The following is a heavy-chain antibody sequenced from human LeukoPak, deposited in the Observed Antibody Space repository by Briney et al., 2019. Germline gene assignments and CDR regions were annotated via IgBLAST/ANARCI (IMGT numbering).Heavy chain of an antibody. CDR1: GYSFTSYW. CDR2: IYPGDSDT. V-gene: IGHV5-51*01. CDR3: ARHLDEDGYKIYYGMDV. D-gene: IGHD5-24*01. Sequence: GESLKISCQGSGYSFTSYWIAWVRQMPGKGLEWMGIIYPGDSDTRYSPSFQGQVTISADKSISTAYLQWSSLEASDTAMYYCARHLDEDGYKIYYGMDVWGQGTTVTVSS. J-gene: IGHJ6*02.